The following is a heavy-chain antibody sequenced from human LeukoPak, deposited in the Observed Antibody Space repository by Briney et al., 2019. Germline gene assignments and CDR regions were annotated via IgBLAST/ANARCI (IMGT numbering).Heavy chain of an antibody. D-gene: IGHD2-2*01. J-gene: IGHJ4*02. V-gene: IGHV3-74*01. CDR1: GFTFSNYW. CDR3: ARDLTDCTTTRCYYGPVDY. CDR2: INSDGSST. Sequence: GGSLRLSCAASGFTFSNYWMHWVRQAPGKGPVWVSHINSDGSSTTYADSVKGRFTISRDNAKNTLYLQMNSLRAEDTAVYYCARDLTDCTTTRCYYGPVDYWGQGTLVTVSS.